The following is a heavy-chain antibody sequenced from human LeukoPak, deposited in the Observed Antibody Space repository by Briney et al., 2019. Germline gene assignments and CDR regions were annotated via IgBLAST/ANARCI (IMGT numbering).Heavy chain of an antibody. J-gene: IGHJ4*02. D-gene: IGHD3-3*01. Sequence: GGSPRLSCAASGFTFSSYAMSWVRQAPGKGLEWVSAISGSGGSTYYADSVKGRFTISRDNSKNTLYLQMNSLRAEDTAVYYCANDNYDFWSGYYGGGYYFDYWGQGTLVTVSS. CDR2: ISGSGGST. V-gene: IGHV3-23*01. CDR1: GFTFSSYA. CDR3: ANDNYDFWSGYYGGGYYFDY.